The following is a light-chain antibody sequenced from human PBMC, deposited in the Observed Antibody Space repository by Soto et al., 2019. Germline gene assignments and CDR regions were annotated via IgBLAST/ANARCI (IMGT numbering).Light chain of an antibody. CDR3: SSYTSSSTPYVV. CDR1: SSDVGGYNY. J-gene: IGLJ2*01. CDR2: YVS. Sequence: QSVLTQPASVSGSPGQSITISCTGTSSDVGGYNYVSGYQQHPGKAPKLMIYYVSNRPSGVSNRFSGSKSGNTASLTISGLQAEDEADYYCSSYTSSSTPYVVFGGGTKLTVL. V-gene: IGLV2-14*01.